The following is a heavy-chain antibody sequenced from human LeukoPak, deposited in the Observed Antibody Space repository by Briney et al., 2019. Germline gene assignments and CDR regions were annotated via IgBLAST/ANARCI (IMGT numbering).Heavy chain of an antibody. CDR3: ARRYSLWSDYGDYFDY. D-gene: IGHD3-3*01. Sequence: GGSLRLSCAASGFTFSDYYMNWIRQAPGKGLEWVSYISSSGSSIYYADSVKGRFTSSRDNAKNSLYLQMNSLRAEDTAVYYCARRYSLWSDYGDYFDYWGQGTLVTVSS. J-gene: IGHJ4*02. CDR2: ISSSGSSI. V-gene: IGHV3-11*04. CDR1: GFTFSDYY.